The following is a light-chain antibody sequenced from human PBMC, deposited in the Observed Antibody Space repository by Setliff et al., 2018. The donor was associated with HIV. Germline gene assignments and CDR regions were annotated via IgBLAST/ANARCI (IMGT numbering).Light chain of an antibody. CDR3: CSFAGSSTSV. J-gene: IGLJ1*01. CDR2: EVS. CDR1: SSDVGTYNF. Sequence: SVLTQPPSASGSPGQSVTISCTGTSSDVGTYNFVSWYRQHPGKAPKLMIYEVSKRPSGVPDRFSGSKSGNTASLTVSGLQAEDEADYYCCSFAGSSTSVFGTGTKVTVL. V-gene: IGLV2-8*01.